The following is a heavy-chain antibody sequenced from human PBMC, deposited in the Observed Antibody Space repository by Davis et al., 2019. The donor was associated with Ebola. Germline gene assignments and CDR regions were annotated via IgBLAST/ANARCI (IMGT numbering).Heavy chain of an antibody. CDR3: ARLDQQLGLDY. CDR1: GGSISSYY. CDR2: IYYSGST. V-gene: IGHV4-59*08. Sequence: SETLSLTCTVSGGSISSYYWSWIRQPPGKGLEWIAYIYYSGSTNYNPSLKSRVTISVDTSKNQFSLKLSSVTAADTAVYYCARLDQQLGLDYWGQGTLVTVSS. J-gene: IGHJ4*02. D-gene: IGHD6-13*01.